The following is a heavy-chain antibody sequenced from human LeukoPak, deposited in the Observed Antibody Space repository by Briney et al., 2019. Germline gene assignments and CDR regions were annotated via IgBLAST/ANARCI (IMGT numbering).Heavy chain of an antibody. CDR3: AVIRYFDY. D-gene: IGHD3-16*02. CDR2: MSPNSDNT. CDR1: GGTFSSYA. J-gene: IGHJ4*02. V-gene: IGHV1-8*02. Sequence: ASVKVSCKASGGTFSSYAISWVRQAPGHGLEWMGRMSPNSDNTGYAQKFEGRVTMTRTTSIGTAYMELSRLMSEDTAVYYGAVIRYFDYGKQETLVTVYS.